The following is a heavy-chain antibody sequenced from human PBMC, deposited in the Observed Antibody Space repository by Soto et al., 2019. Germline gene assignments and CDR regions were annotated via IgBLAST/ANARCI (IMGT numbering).Heavy chain of an antibody. Sequence: EVQLVESGGGLVKPGGSLRLSCAASGFTFSSYSMNWVRQAPGKGLEWVSSISSSSSYIYYADSVKGRFTISRDNAKNSRYLQMNSLRAEDTAVYYCARDTMNTVTTGDYYYYYMDVWGKGTTVTVSS. D-gene: IGHD4-17*01. CDR3: ARDTMNTVTTGDYYYYYMDV. V-gene: IGHV3-21*01. CDR1: GFTFSSYS. CDR2: ISSSSSYI. J-gene: IGHJ6*03.